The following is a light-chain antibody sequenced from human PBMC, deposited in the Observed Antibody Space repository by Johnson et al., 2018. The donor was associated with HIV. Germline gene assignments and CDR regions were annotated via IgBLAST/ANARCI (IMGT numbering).Light chain of an antibody. J-gene: IGLJ1*01. V-gene: IGLV1-51*01. CDR1: SSNIGNNY. CDR2: DNN. CDR3: GTWDSSLSADV. Sequence: QSVLTQPPSVSAAPGQKVTISCSGSSSNIGNNYVSWYQQLPGTAPKLLIYDNNKRPSGIPDRFSGSKSGTSDTLDITGLQTGDEADYYGGTWDSSLSADVFGPGTKVTIL.